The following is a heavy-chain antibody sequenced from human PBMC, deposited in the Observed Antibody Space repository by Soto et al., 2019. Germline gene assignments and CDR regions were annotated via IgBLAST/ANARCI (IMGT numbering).Heavy chain of an antibody. D-gene: IGHD2-15*01. J-gene: IGHJ5*02. Sequence: EEQLVESGGGLVQPGRSLRLSCATSGFTFDDYAMHWVRQAPGKGLEWVSGISGNSDNIAYADSVKGRVTISRDNAKNSLYVQMNSLRAEDTALYYCAKYLGSAVWFDPWGRGPLVTVSS. CDR1: GFTFDDYA. CDR2: ISGNSDNI. CDR3: AKYLGSAVWFDP. V-gene: IGHV3-9*01.